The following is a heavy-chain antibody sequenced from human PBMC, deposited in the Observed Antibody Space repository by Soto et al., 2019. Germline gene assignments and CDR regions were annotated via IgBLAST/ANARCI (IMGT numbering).Heavy chain of an antibody. CDR1: GGTFSSYT. Sequence: QVQLVQSGAEVKKPGSSVKVSCKASGGTFSSYTLNWVRQAPGPGLEWMGGIIPMFGTTDYAEKFQGRVTITADEYTSTAYMELTGLRAEDTAFYYCARDGAGMGATSDYWGQGTLVTVSS. CDR2: IIPMFGTT. J-gene: IGHJ4*02. V-gene: IGHV1-69*12. D-gene: IGHD1-26*01. CDR3: ARDGAGMGATSDY.